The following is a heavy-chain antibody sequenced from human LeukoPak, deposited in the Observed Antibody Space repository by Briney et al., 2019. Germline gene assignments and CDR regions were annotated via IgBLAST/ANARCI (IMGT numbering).Heavy chain of an antibody. D-gene: IGHD6-6*01. CDR2: ISGSGGST. CDR3: AKDQPLSSSSEPDY. CDR1: GFTFSSYA. V-gene: IGHV3-23*01. Sequence: GGSLRLSCAASGFTFSSYAMSWVRQAPGKGLEWVSAISGSGGSTYYADSVKGRFTISRDNSKNTLYLQMSSLRAEDTAVYYCAKDQPLSSSSEPDYWGQGTLVTVSS. J-gene: IGHJ4*02.